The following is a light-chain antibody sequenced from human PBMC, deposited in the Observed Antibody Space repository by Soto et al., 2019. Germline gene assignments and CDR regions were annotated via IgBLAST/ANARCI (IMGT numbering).Light chain of an antibody. CDR3: QQYRSWPRT. CDR2: GAS. V-gene: IGKV3-15*01. CDR1: QSVDIN. J-gene: IGKJ1*01. Sequence: EIVLTQSPATLSVSPGERVTLSCRASQSVDINLAWYQQKPGQAPRLLIYGASTRATDMPGRFSGRGAGAEFTLTISSLQSEDFAVYYCQQYRSWPRTFGQGTNVDTK.